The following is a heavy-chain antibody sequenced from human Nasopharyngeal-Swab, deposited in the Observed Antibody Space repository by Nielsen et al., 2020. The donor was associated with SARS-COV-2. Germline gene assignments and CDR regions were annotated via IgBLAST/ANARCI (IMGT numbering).Heavy chain of an antibody. CDR1: GFTFSDYY. Sequence: GESLKISCAASGFTFSDYYMAWVRQAPGKGLEWLSYISTSGRTTDSADSVKGRFTISRDNANNLLYLQMNSLRGEDTAVYYCARGGVNNWFDPWGQGTLVTVSS. J-gene: IGHJ5*02. D-gene: IGHD2-8*01. CDR2: ISTSGRTT. V-gene: IGHV3-11*01. CDR3: ARGGVNNWFDP.